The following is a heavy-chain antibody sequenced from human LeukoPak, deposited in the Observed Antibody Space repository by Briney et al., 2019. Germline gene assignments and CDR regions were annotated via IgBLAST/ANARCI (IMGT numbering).Heavy chain of an antibody. V-gene: IGHV3-23*01. Sequence: PGGSLRLSCAASGFTFSSSAMSWVRQAPGKGLEWFSAISNNGGYTYYADSVQGRFTISRDNPKSTLCLQMNSLRAEDTAVYYCAKQLGYCSDGSCYFPYWGQGTLVTVSS. CDR2: ISNNGGYT. CDR1: GFTFSSSA. J-gene: IGHJ4*02. CDR3: AKQLGYCSDGSCYFPY. D-gene: IGHD2-15*01.